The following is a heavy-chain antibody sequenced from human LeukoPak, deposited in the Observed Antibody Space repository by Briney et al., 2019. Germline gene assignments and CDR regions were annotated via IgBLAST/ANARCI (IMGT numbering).Heavy chain of an antibody. CDR3: ARILARQFTSFSDSRPYSYYYMDV. CDR2: IYHSGST. D-gene: IGHD2-21*01. Sequence: SETLSLTCDVYGGSFSGYYWSWIRQPPGKGLEWIGEIYHSGSTNYNPSLKSRVTISVHTSKNQLSLKLISLTAADTAVYYCARILARQFTSFSDSRPYSYYYMDVWGKGTTVTVSS. J-gene: IGHJ6*03. V-gene: IGHV4-34*01. CDR1: GGSFSGYY.